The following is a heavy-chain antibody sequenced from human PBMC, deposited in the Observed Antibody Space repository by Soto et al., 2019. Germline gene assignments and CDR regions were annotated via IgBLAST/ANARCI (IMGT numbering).Heavy chain of an antibody. J-gene: IGHJ6*01. CDR2: ISGSGKNT. CDR1: GFTFSSHG. D-gene: IGHD5-18*01. CDR3: AXVGGYRFDYLNYNAMDV. Sequence: PGGSLRLSCAASGFTFSSHGMSWVRQAPGKGLEWVSGISGSGKNTYYADSVKGRFSISRDNSKNTLYLQMNSLRAEDTALYYCAXVGGYRFDYLNYNAMDVWGQGTTVTVSS. V-gene: IGHV3-23*01.